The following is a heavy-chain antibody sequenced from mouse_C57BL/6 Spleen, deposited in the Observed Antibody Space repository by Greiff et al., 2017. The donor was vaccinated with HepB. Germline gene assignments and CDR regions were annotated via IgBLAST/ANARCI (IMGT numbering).Heavy chain of an antibody. Sequence: ESGPGLVKPSQSLSLTCSVTGYSITSGYYWNWIRQFPGNKLEWMGYISYDGSNNYNPSLKNRISITRDTTKNQFFLKLNSVTTEDTATYYCARGGYGSSYSFDYWGQGTTLTVSS. CDR1: GYSITSGYY. J-gene: IGHJ2*01. CDR3: ARGGYGSSYSFDY. D-gene: IGHD1-1*01. V-gene: IGHV3-6*01. CDR2: ISYDGSN.